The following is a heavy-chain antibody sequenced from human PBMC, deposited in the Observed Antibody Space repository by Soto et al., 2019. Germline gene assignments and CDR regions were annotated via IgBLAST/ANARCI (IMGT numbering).Heavy chain of an antibody. V-gene: IGHV4-39*01. D-gene: IGHD1-26*01. CDR1: GGSISSSSYY. CDR2: IYYSGST. CDR3: VRPFYSGSYAFDY. J-gene: IGHJ4*02. Sequence: SETLSLTCTVSGGSISSSSYYWGWIRQPPGKGLEWIGSIYYSGSTYYNPSLKSRVTISVDTSKNQFSLKLSSVTAADTAVYYCVRPFYSGSYAFDYWGQGTLVTVSS.